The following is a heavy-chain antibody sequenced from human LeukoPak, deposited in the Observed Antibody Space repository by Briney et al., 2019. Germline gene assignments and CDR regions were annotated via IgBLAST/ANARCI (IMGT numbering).Heavy chain of an antibody. V-gene: IGHV4-34*01. D-gene: IGHD3-3*02. CDR3: ARVVLADAFDI. CDR1: GESFSDYY. CDR2: IHHSGST. J-gene: IGHJ3*02. Sequence: TLSLTCAVYGESFSDYYWTWIRQAPGKGLEWIGEIHHSGSTNYNPSLKSRVTISVDTSKNLFSLKLSSVTAADMAVYYCARVVLADAFDIWGQGTMVTVSS.